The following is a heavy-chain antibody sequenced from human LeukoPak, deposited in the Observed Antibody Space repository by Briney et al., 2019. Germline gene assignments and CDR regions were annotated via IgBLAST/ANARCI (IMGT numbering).Heavy chain of an antibody. Sequence: SETLSLTCAVYGGSFSGYYWSWIRQPPGKGLEWIGEINHSGSTNYNPSLKSRVTISVDTSKNQFSLKLSSVTAADTAVYYCARGGLRYFDWSKGRGSNWFDPWGQGTLVTVSS. CDR1: GGSFSGYY. J-gene: IGHJ5*02. CDR2: INHSGST. CDR3: ARGGLRYFDWSKGRGSNWFDP. V-gene: IGHV4-34*01. D-gene: IGHD3-9*01.